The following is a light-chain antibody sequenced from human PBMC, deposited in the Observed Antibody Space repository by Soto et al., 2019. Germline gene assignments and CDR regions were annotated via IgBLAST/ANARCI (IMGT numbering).Light chain of an antibody. CDR1: QSILHSSSNKNH. V-gene: IGKV4-1*01. CDR2: WAS. Sequence: DIVMTQSPDSLALSLGKRATINCKSSQSILHSSSNKNHLACFRQKPGQPPTLLIYWASTRESGVPDRFSGSGSGTDFILTISSLQPEDVATYYCQQYYISPWTFGQGTKVDIK. CDR3: QQYYISPWT. J-gene: IGKJ1*01.